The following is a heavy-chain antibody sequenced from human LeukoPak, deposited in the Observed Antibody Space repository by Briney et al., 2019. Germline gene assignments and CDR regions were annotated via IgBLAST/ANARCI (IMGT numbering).Heavy chain of an antibody. CDR2: ISAYNGNT. CDR3: ARDHYYDSSGGFDY. Sequence: ASVKVSCKASGYTFTSYGISWVRQAPGQGLEWMGWISAYNGNTNYAQKLQGRVTMTTDTSTSTAYMELRSLRPDDTAVYYCARDHYYDSSGGFDYWGQGTLVTVSS. D-gene: IGHD3-22*01. V-gene: IGHV1-18*01. J-gene: IGHJ4*02. CDR1: GYTFTSYG.